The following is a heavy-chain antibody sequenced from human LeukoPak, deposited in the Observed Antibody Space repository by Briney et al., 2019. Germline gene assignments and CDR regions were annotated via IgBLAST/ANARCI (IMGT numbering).Heavy chain of an antibody. V-gene: IGHV3-53*05. CDR3: AKVDYGDYFQH. J-gene: IGHJ1*01. D-gene: IGHD4-17*01. CDR2: IYSGGST. CDR1: GFTVSSNY. Sequence: PGGSLRLSCAASGFTVSSNYMSWVRQAPGKGLEWVSVIYSGGSTYYADSVKGRFTISRDNSKNTLYLQMNSLRAEDTAVYYCAKVDYGDYFQHWGQGTLVTVSS.